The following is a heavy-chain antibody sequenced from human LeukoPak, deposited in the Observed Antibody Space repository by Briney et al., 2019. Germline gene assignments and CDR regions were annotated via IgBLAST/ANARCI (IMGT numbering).Heavy chain of an antibody. D-gene: IGHD2-21*02. CDR3: ARANEDIVVVTAIVDYYMDV. CDR1: GGSISSSSYY. V-gene: IGHV4-39*07. J-gene: IGHJ6*03. Sequence: SETLSLTCTVSGGSISSSSYYWGWIRQPPGKGLEWIGRIYTSGTTHYNPSLKSRVTMSVDTSKNQFSLNLSSVTAADTAVYYCARANEDIVVVTAIVDYYMDVWGKGTTVTVSS. CDR2: IYTSGTT.